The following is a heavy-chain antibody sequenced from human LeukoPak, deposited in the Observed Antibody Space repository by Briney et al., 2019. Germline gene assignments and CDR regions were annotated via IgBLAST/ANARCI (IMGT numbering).Heavy chain of an antibody. CDR2: ISYDGSNK. Sequence: GRSLRLSCAASGFTFSSYGMHWVRQAPGKGLEWVAVISYDGSNKYYADSVKGRFTISRDNSKNTLYLQMNSLRAEDTAVYYCAKDKGTFIAVAGFGYWGQGTLVTVSS. J-gene: IGHJ4*02. D-gene: IGHD6-19*01. CDR1: GFTFSSYG. V-gene: IGHV3-30*18. CDR3: AKDKGTFIAVAGFGY.